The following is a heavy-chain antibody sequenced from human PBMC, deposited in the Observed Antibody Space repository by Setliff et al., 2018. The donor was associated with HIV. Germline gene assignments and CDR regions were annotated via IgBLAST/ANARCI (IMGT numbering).Heavy chain of an antibody. Sequence: SETLSLTCTVSGGSISSSSYYWGWIRQPPGKGLQWIGSIYYRGSTYYNPSLKSRVTISVDTSKNQFSLKLRSVTTADTALYYCARGRYRSRWYASDHYYIDVWGKGTTVTVSS. CDR3: ARGRYRSRWYASDHYYIDV. D-gene: IGHD6-13*01. CDR2: IYYRGST. CDR1: GGSISSSSYY. J-gene: IGHJ6*03. V-gene: IGHV4-39*01.